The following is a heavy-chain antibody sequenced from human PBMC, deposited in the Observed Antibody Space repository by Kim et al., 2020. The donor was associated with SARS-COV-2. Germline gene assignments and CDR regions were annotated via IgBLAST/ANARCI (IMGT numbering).Heavy chain of an antibody. V-gene: IGHV1-46*01. CDR3: ARGGSSGYYYGMDV. J-gene: IGHJ6*02. Sequence: EQKFQGRVTMTRDTSTSTVYMELSSLRSEDTAVYYCARGGSSGYYYGMDVWGQGTTVTVSS. D-gene: IGHD6-6*01.